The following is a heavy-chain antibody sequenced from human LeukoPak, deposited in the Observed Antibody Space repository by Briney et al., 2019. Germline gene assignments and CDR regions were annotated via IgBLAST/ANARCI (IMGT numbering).Heavy chain of an antibody. CDR1: GFTFSSYW. Sequence: GGSLRLSCAASGFTFSSYWMSWVRQAPGKGLEWVANIKQDGSEKYYVDSVKGRFTISRDNAKDSLYLQMNSLRAEDTAVYYCARDDCSGGSCYKNWFDPWGQGTLVTVSS. V-gene: IGHV3-7*03. CDR3: ARDDCSGGSCYKNWFDP. D-gene: IGHD2-15*01. J-gene: IGHJ5*02. CDR2: IKQDGSEK.